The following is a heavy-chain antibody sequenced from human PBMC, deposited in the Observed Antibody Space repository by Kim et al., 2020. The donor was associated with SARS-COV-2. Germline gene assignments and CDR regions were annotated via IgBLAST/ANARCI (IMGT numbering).Heavy chain of an antibody. V-gene: IGHV3-15*01. CDR1: GFNFTNAW. J-gene: IGHJ4*02. CDR3: TTVTLCNWNYHQPLEY. Sequence: GGSLRLSCAASGFNFTNAWMSWVRQAPGKGLEWVGRIKSKTDGGTTDYAAPVKGRFTISRDDSKNRLFLQINSLKTEDTAVYFCTTVTLCNWNYHQPLEYWGQGTLVTVSP. CDR2: IKSKTDGGTT. D-gene: IGHD1-7*01.